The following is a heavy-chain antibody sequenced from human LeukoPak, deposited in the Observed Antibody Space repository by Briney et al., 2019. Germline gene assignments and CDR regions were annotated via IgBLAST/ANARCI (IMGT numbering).Heavy chain of an antibody. CDR2: INHSGST. Sequence: PSETLSLTCAVYGGSFSGYYWSWIRQPPGKGLEWIGEINHSGSTNYNPSLKSRVTISVDTSKNQSSLKLSSVTAADTAVYYCARGHGDYGYYYYYGMDVWGQGTTVTVSS. V-gene: IGHV4-34*01. J-gene: IGHJ6*02. D-gene: IGHD4-17*01. CDR3: ARGHGDYGYYYYYGMDV. CDR1: GGSFSGYY.